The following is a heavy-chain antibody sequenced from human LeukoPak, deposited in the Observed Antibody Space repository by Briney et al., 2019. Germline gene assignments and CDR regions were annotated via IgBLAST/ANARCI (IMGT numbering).Heavy chain of an antibody. D-gene: IGHD3-10*01. J-gene: IGHJ4*02. CDR2: IIPILGIA. CDR3: ASLWPGGFDY. V-gene: IGHV1-69*04. Sequence: GASVKVSCKASGGTFSRYAISWVRQAPGQGLEWMGRIIPILGIANYAQKFQGRVTITADKSTSTAYMELSSLRSEDTAVYYCASLWPGGFDYWGQGTLVTVSS. CDR1: GGTFSRYA.